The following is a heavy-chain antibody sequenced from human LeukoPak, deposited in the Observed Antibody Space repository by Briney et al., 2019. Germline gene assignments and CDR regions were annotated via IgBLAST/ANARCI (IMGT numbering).Heavy chain of an antibody. V-gene: IGHV1-18*01. CDR3: ARVDTGYGDYDY. CDR1: GYTFTSCG. Sequence: ASVKVSCKASGYTFTSCGISWVRQAPGQGLEWMGWISAYNGNTNYAQKLQGRVTMTTDTSTSTAYMELRSLRSDDTAVYYCARVDTGYGDYDYWGQGTLVTVSS. J-gene: IGHJ4*02. D-gene: IGHD4-17*01. CDR2: ISAYNGNT.